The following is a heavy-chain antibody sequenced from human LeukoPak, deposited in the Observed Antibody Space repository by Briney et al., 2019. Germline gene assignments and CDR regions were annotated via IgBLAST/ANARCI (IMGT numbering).Heavy chain of an antibody. CDR3: ARNRMATIVHDAYDI. CDR2: IYYSGST. Sequence: PSGTLSLTCTVSGGSFNRSGYYWGWIRQPPGKGLEWIGNIYYSGSTYYNPSLKSRVTISVDTSKNQFSLKLSSVTAADTAVYYCARNRMATIVHDAYDIWGQGTMVTVSS. D-gene: IGHD5-24*01. CDR1: GGSFNRSGYY. V-gene: IGHV4-39*07. J-gene: IGHJ3*02.